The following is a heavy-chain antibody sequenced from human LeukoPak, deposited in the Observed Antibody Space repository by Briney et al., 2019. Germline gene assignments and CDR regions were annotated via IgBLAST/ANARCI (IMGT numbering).Heavy chain of an antibody. J-gene: IGHJ4*02. CDR3: ARNDFWSGYPYFDY. V-gene: IGHV1-18*01. CDR2: ISAYNGNT. CDR1: GYTFTSYG. Sequence: ASVKVSCKASGYTFTSYGISWVRQAPGQGLEWMGWISAYNGNTNYAQKLQGRVTMTTHTSTSTAYMELRSLRSDDTAVYYCARNDFWSGYPYFDYWGQGTLVTVSS. D-gene: IGHD3-3*01.